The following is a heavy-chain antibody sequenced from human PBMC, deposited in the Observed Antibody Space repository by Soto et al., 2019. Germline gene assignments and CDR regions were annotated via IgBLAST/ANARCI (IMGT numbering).Heavy chain of an antibody. Sequence: PGGSLRLSCAASGFTFSSYAMHWVRQAPGKGLEYVSAISSNGGSTYYANSVKGRFTISRDNSKNTLYLQMGSLRAEDMAVYYCARDILGGSYDFSHGGQGALVTVSS. V-gene: IGHV3-64*01. D-gene: IGHD3-3*01. CDR3: ARDILGGSYDFSH. CDR2: ISSNGGST. CDR1: GFTFSSYA. J-gene: IGHJ1*01.